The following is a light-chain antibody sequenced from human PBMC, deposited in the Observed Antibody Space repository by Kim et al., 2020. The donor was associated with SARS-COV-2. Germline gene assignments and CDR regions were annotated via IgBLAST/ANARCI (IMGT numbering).Light chain of an antibody. CDR3: CSYTTSNTWV. CDR2: DVS. CDR1: SSDVGAYNY. J-gene: IGLJ3*02. Sequence: GQSITIPCTGTSSDVGAYNYVSWYQQHPGKAPKFMIYDVSKRPSGVSDRFSGSKSGNTASLTISGLQAEDEADYYCCSYTTSNTWVFGGGTQLTVL. V-gene: IGLV2-14*03.